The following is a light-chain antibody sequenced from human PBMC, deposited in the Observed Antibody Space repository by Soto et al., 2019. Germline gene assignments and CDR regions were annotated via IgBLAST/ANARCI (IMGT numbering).Light chain of an antibody. CDR2: GTS. J-gene: IGKJ1*01. Sequence: ELVLTQSPGTLSLSPGERATLSCRAIQSVSSSYLAWYQQKPGQAPRLLIYGTSSRATGIPDRFSGGGSGTDLTLTISRLEPEDFALYYCQHYGSSLWTFGQGTKVEIK. CDR3: QHYGSSLWT. V-gene: IGKV3-20*01. CDR1: QSVSSSY.